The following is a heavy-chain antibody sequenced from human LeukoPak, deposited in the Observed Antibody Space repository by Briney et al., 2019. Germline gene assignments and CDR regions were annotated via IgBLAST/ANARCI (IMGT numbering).Heavy chain of an antibody. CDR1: GFPFSVYA. Sequence: GGSLRLSCAASGFPFSVYAMTWVRQAPGKGLEWVSVINGVGGATYYADSVKGRFTISRDNAKNSLYLQMNSLRAEDTAVYYCARVTLRYFDWSSAGWFDPWGQGTLVTVSS. V-gene: IGHV3-23*01. D-gene: IGHD3-9*01. CDR3: ARVTLRYFDWSSAGWFDP. J-gene: IGHJ5*02. CDR2: INGVGGAT.